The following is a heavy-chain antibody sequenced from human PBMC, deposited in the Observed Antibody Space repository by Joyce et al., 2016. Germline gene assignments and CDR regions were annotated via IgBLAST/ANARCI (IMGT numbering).Heavy chain of an antibody. Sequence: EVYLVESGGGLVQPGGSLRLSCAASGFSFRYFWMDGVRQAPGKGLEWVAQINEDGSEKNYMDSLRGRFTISRDNAKNSVDLQINSLRVEETAVYYCTRGSGTGWFDPWGQGTLVTVSS. CDR1: GFSFRYFW. CDR2: INEDGSEK. J-gene: IGHJ5*02. V-gene: IGHV3-7*03. CDR3: TRGSGTGWFDP. D-gene: IGHD6-13*01.